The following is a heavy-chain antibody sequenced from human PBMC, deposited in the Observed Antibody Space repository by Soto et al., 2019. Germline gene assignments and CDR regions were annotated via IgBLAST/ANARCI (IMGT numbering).Heavy chain of an antibody. CDR1: GDSVSSNSAA. V-gene: IGHV6-1*01. D-gene: IGHD5-18*01. CDR2: TYYRSKGYN. CDR3: ARDQNTGMALGMDV. J-gene: IGHJ6*02. Sequence: SQTLSLTCVISGDSVSSNSAAWNWIRQSPSRGLEWLGRTYYRSKGYNDYAVSVRSRIAFNPDTSKNQFSLHLNSVTPEDTAVYYCARDQNTGMALGMDVWGQGSTVTVSS.